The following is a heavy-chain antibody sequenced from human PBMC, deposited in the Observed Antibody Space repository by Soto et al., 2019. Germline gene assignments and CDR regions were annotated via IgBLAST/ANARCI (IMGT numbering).Heavy chain of an antibody. V-gene: IGHV1-69*13. CDR3: AXGGGRWLQNYYYYGMDV. CDR2: IIPIFGTA. Sequence: SVKVSCKASGGTFSSYAISWVRQAPGQGLEWMGGIIPIFGTANYAQKFQGRVTITADESTSTAYMELSSLRSEDTAVYYCAXGGGRWLQNYYYYGMDVWGQGTTVTVSS. D-gene: IGHD3-16*01. CDR1: GGTFSSYA. J-gene: IGHJ6*02.